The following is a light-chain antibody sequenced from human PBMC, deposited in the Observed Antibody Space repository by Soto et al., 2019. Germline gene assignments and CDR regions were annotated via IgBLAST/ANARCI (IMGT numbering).Light chain of an antibody. J-gene: IGKJ2*01. CDR3: QHYNNWPPFMYT. CDR1: QSVSSN. Sequence: EIVMTQSPATLSVSPGERATLSCRASQSVSSNLAWYQQKPGQAPRLLIFGASTRATGIPARFSGSGSGTEFTLTISGLQSEDFAVYYCQHYNNWPPFMYTFGQGTKLEIK. V-gene: IGKV3-15*01. CDR2: GAS.